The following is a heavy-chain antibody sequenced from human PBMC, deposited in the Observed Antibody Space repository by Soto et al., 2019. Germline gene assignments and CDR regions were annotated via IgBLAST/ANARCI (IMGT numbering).Heavy chain of an antibody. V-gene: IGHV4-59*01. CDR1: GGSISSYY. Sequence: PSETLSLTCTVSGGSISSYYWSWIRQPPGKGLEWIGYIYYSGSTNYNPSLKSRVTISVDTSKNQFSLKLSSVTAADTAVYYCAREGSGSLEYYFDYWGQGTLVT. CDR2: IYYSGST. CDR3: AREGSGSLEYYFDY. J-gene: IGHJ4*02. D-gene: IGHD6-19*01.